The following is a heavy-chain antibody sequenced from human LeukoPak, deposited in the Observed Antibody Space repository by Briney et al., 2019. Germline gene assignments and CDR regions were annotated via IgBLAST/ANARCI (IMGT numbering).Heavy chain of an antibody. CDR1: GYSFTSYW. V-gene: IGHV5-51*01. D-gene: IGHD1-20*01. Sequence: GESLKISCKGSGYSFTSYWIGWVRQMPGKGLEWMGIIYPGDSDTRYSPSFQGQVTIPADKSISTAYLQWSSLKASDTAMYYCARSRRYNWNDVMAFDIWGQGTMVTVSS. J-gene: IGHJ3*02. CDR2: IYPGDSDT. CDR3: ARSRRYNWNDVMAFDI.